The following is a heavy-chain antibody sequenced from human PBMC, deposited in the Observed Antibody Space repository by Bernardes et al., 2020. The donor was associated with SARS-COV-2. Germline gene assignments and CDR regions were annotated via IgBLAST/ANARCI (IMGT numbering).Heavy chain of an antibody. D-gene: IGHD3-10*01. J-gene: IGHJ5*02. CDR2: FDPEDGET. CDR1: GYTLTELS. CDR3: ATAPAITMVRGVIMAAKLYNWFDP. Sequence: SVKVSCKVSGYTLTELSMHWVRQAPGKGLEWMGGFDPEDGETIYAQKFQGRVTMTEDTSTDTAYMELSSLRSEDTAVYYCATAPAITMVRGVIMAAKLYNWFDPWGQGTLVTVSS. V-gene: IGHV1-24*01.